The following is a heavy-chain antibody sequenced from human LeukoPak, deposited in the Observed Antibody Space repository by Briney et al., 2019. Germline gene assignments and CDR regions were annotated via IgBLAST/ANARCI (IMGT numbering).Heavy chain of an antibody. J-gene: IGHJ4*02. CDR2: INHRGRT. CDR3: AREYTLYRSGWFLDY. CDR1: GESFNDYY. D-gene: IGHD6-19*01. V-gene: IGHV4-34*01. Sequence: SETLSLTCAVYGESFNDYYWSWIRQPPGKGLEWIGEINHRGRTNYNPSLKSRVTISVDTSKNQFSLRLSSVTAADTAVYYCAREYTLYRSGWFLDYWGQGTVVTVSS.